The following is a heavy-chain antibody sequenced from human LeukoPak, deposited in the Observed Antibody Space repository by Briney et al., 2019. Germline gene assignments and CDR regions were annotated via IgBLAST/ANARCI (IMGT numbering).Heavy chain of an antibody. D-gene: IGHD2-2*01. J-gene: IGHJ4*02. CDR1: GYTFTGYY. CDR2: INPNSGGT. CDR3: TRTTYCSSTSCRKGFDY. Sequence: ASVKVSCKASGYTFTGYYIHWVRQAPGQGLEWMGWINPNSGGTNYAHKFQGRVTMTRDTSISTAYMELSRLRSDDTAVYYCTRTTYCSSTSCRKGFDYWGQGTLVTVSS. V-gene: IGHV1-2*07.